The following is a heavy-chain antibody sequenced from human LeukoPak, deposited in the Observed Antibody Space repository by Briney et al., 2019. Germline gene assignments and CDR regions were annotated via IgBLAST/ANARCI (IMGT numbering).Heavy chain of an antibody. CDR2: ISSSSSYI. D-gene: IGHD6-19*01. CDR3: ARRGLAVAGPFDY. J-gene: IGHJ4*02. Sequence: PGGSLRLSCAASGFTFSSYGMSWVRQAPGKGLEWVSSISSSSSYIYYADSVKGRFTISRDNAKNSLYLQMNSLRAEDTAVYYCARRGLAVAGPFDYWGQGTLVTVSS. CDR1: GFTFSSYG. V-gene: IGHV3-21*01.